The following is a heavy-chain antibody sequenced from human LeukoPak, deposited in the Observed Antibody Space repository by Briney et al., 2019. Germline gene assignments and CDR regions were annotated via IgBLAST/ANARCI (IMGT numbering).Heavy chain of an antibody. Sequence: SETLSLTCAVYGGSLSGYYWSWIRQPPGKGLEWIGEINHSGSTNYNPSLKSRVTISVDTSKNQFSLKLSSVTAADTAVYYCAASEANYYDSSGYYSVPIDYWGQGTLVTVSS. CDR1: GGSLSGYY. V-gene: IGHV4-34*01. CDR3: AASEANYYDSSGYYSVPIDY. J-gene: IGHJ4*02. CDR2: INHSGST. D-gene: IGHD3-22*01.